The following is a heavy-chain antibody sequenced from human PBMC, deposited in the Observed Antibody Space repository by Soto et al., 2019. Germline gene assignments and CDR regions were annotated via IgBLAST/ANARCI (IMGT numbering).Heavy chain of an antibody. CDR1: GGSISSSSYY. CDR2: IYYSGST. J-gene: IGHJ6*02. CDR3: ARVEESYYYYYGMDV. D-gene: IGHD1-1*01. V-gene: IGHV4-39*01. Sequence: SETLSLTCTVSGGSISSSSYYWGWIRQPPGEGLEWIGSIYYSGSTYYNPSLKSRVTISVDTSKNQFSLKLSSVTAADTAVYYCARVEESYYYYYGMDVWGQGTTITVSS.